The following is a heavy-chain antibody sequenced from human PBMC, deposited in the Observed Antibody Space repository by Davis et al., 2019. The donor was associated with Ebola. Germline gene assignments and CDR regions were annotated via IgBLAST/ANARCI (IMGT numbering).Heavy chain of an antibody. Sequence: GSLRLSCAASGFTFSNAWMSWVRQAPGKGLEWVGEIYHGGTTNYNPSLKSRVTISLDKSKNQFSLKLSSVTAADTAVYYCARDYYDSSGYLWYFDLWGRGTLVTVSS. J-gene: IGHJ2*01. CDR1: GFTFSNAW. CDR2: IYHGGTT. D-gene: IGHD3-22*01. V-gene: IGHV4-4*02. CDR3: ARDYYDSSGYLWYFDL.